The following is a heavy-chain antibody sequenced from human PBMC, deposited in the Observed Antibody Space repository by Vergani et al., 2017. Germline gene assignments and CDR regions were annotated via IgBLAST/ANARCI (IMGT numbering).Heavy chain of an antibody. J-gene: IGHJ6*02. CDR1: GGSISSYY. Sequence: QVQLPESGPGLVKPSETLSLTCTVSGGSISSYYWSWIRQHPGKGLEWIGYIYYSGSTYYNPSLKSRVTISVDTSKNQFSLKLSSVTAADTAVYYCARDRAMTAMVMGRYYYGMDVWGQGP. V-gene: IGHV4-59*06. CDR3: ARDRAMTAMVMGRYYYGMDV. CDR2: IYYSGST. D-gene: IGHD5-18*01.